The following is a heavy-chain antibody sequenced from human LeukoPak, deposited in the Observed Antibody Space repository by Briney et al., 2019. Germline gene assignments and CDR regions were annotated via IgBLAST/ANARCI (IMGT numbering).Heavy chain of an antibody. CDR1: GGSISSGSYY. Sequence: SQTLSLTCTVSGGSISSGSYYWSWIRQPAGKGLEWIGRIYTSGSTNYNPSLKSRVTISVDTSKNQFSLKLSSVTAADTAVYYCARETWIRLWYYFDYWGQGTLVTVSS. CDR3: ARETWIRLWYYFDY. D-gene: IGHD5-18*01. J-gene: IGHJ4*02. V-gene: IGHV4-61*02. CDR2: IYTSGST.